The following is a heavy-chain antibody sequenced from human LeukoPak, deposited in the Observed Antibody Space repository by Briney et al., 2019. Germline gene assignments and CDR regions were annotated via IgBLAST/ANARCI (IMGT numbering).Heavy chain of an antibody. Sequence: PSETLSLTCAVYGGSFSGHYWSWIRQPPGKGLEWIGEINHSESTNYNPFLKSRVTISVDTSKNQFSLKLSSVTAADTAVYYCARVGNDFWSGYGYYYYYMDVWGKGTTVTVSS. D-gene: IGHD3-3*01. CDR2: INHSEST. CDR1: GGSFSGHY. V-gene: IGHV4-34*01. J-gene: IGHJ6*03. CDR3: ARVGNDFWSGYGYYYYYMDV.